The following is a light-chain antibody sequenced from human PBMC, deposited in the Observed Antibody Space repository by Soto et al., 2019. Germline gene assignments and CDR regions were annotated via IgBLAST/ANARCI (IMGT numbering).Light chain of an antibody. V-gene: IGLV2-14*01. CDR2: DVS. CDR1: SSDVGGYNY. CDR3: SSYTSSITLVGV. Sequence: QSVLTQPASVSGSPGQSITISCTGTSSDVGGYNYVSWYQQHPGKAPKLMIYDVSNRPSGVSNRFSGSKSGNTASLTISGLQAEDEADYYCSSYTSSITLVGVFGTGTKVTVL. J-gene: IGLJ1*01.